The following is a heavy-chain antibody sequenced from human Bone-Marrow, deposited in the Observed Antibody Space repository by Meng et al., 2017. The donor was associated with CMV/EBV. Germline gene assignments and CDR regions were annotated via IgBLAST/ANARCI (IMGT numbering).Heavy chain of an antibody. CDR3: ARGGSSNCYTGCHLGY. V-gene: IGHV3-30-3*01. D-gene: IGHD2-2*02. J-gene: IGHJ4*02. CDR1: FNFSTYP. Sequence: FNFSTYPMHWVRQAPGKGLEWVAVISYEGTSKSYTDSVKGRFTISRDNSKNTLYLQMNSLRTDDTAVYYCARGGSSNCYTGCHLGYWGQGTLVTVSS. CDR2: ISYEGTSK.